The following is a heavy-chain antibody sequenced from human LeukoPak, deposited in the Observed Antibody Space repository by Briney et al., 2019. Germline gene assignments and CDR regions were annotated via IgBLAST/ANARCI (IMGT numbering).Heavy chain of an antibody. V-gene: IGHV4-4*07. Sequence: TSETLSLTCTVSGGSISSYYWSWIRQPAGQGLEWIGRIYSNGDTRYNPSLKSRVTMSVDTSKNQLSLKLGPVTAADTAVYYCARAAGAAGGQYFDYWGQGTLVTVSS. CDR2: IYSNGDT. J-gene: IGHJ4*02. CDR1: GGSISSYY. CDR3: ARAAGAAGGQYFDY. D-gene: IGHD6-13*01.